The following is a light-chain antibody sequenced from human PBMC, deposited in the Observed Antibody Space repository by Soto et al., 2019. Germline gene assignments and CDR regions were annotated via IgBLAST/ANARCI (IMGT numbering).Light chain of an antibody. CDR2: GAS. Sequence: EIELTQSPGTLSLSPGERATLSCRASQSVNGNYLTWYQQKPGQAPRLLIYGASSRANGIPDRCSGSGSGTDFTLTISRLEPEDFAVYYCQQYGSSFRYTFGQGTKLEIK. CDR1: QSVNGNY. CDR3: QQYGSSFRYT. V-gene: IGKV3-20*01. J-gene: IGKJ2*01.